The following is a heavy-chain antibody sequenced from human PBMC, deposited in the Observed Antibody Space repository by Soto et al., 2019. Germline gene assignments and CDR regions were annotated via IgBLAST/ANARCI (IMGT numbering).Heavy chain of an antibody. CDR3: VRGGGGGLFDP. CDR1: GFTFGDSY. CDR2: ISPGSRYP. J-gene: IGHJ5*02. D-gene: IGHD2-15*01. V-gene: IGHV3-11*06. Sequence: GGSLRLSCAVSGFTFGDSYRSWIRQAPGKGLELLSYISPGSRYPAYADSVKGRFTISRDNAKRSLYLQMMSLTAEDTAIYYCVRGGGGGLFDPWGQGTMGTGS.